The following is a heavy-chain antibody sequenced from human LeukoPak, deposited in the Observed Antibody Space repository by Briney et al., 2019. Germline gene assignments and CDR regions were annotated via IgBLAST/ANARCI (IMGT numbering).Heavy chain of an antibody. CDR3: AREDSSSLGYYGMDV. V-gene: IGHV1-18*01. J-gene: IGHJ6*02. CDR2: ISAYNGNT. CDR1: GYTFTSYG. Sequence: ASVKVSCKASGYTFTSYGISWVRQAPGQGLEWMGWISAYNGNTNYAQKLQGRVTMTTDTSTSTAYMELGSLRSDDTAVYYCAREDSSSLGYYGMDVWGQGTTVTVSS. D-gene: IGHD6-13*01.